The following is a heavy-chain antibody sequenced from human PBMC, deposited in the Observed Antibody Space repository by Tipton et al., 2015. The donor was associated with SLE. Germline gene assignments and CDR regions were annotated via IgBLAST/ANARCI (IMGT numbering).Heavy chain of an antibody. CDR1: GYNFNAYY. V-gene: IGHV1-2*06. Sequence: QVQLVQSGAEVKKSGASVKVSCKASGYNFNAYYIHWVRQAPGHGLEWMGQMSPNSGGTHCAQSFQGRVTMTGDTSVSTAYMELSGLRSDDTAVYFCARVGSGWFHFDYWGQGALVTVSS. D-gene: IGHD6-19*01. J-gene: IGHJ4*02. CDR3: ARVGSGWFHFDY. CDR2: MSPNSGGT.